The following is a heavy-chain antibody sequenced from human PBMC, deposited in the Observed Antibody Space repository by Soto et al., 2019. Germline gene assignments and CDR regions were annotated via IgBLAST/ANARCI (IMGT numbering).Heavy chain of an antibody. CDR2: IYHAGSV. CDR3: ARTFDYYGMDV. V-gene: IGHV4-38-2*01. CDR1: GYSIASGYY. J-gene: IGHJ6*02. Sequence: PSETLSLTCAVSGYSIASGYYWAWIRQSPGKGLEWIGSIYHAGSVYYNPSLNSRVAVSLDTSKNHFSLKLTSVTAADTAVCYCARTFDYYGMDVWGQGTTVTVSS.